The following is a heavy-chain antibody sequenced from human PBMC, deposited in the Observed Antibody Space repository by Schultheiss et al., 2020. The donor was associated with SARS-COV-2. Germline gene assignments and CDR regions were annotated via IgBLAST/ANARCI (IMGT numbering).Heavy chain of an antibody. V-gene: IGHV3-30*07. J-gene: IGHJ4*02. CDR3: ARDQVGATTGGDY. D-gene: IGHD1-26*01. CDR2: ISYDGSNK. CDR1: GFTFSSYA. Sequence: GSLRLSCAASGFTFSSYAMHWVRQAPGKGLEWVAVISYDGSNKYYADSVKGRFTISRDNSKNTLYLQMNSLRAEDTAVYYCARDQVGATTGGDYWGQGTLVTVSS.